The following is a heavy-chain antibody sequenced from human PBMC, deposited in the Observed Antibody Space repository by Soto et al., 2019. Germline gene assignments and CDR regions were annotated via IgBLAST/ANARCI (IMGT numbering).Heavy chain of an antibody. J-gene: IGHJ5*02. D-gene: IGHD3-22*01. Sequence: QVQLQESGPGLVKPSQTLSLTCTVSGGSISSGGYYWSWIRQHPGKGLEWIGYIHYSGSTYYNPSLKRRVIISADTPKNQFSLKLSSVTAADTAVYCCARGAYDSSAYRWFDPWGQGTLVTVSS. V-gene: IGHV4-31*03. CDR1: GGSISSGGYY. CDR2: IHYSGST. CDR3: ARGAYDSSAYRWFDP.